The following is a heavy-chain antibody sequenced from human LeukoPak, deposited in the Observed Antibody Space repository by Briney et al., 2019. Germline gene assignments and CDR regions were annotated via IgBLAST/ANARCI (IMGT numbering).Heavy chain of an antibody. CDR2: MNPNSGNT. CDR3: ATASGIFGVVIYYGMDV. Sequence: ASVKVSCKASGYTFTSYDINCVRQATGQGLEWMGWMNPNSGNTGYAQKFQGRVTMTRNTSISTAYMELSSLRSEDTAVYYCATASGIFGVVIYYGMDVWGQGTTVTVSS. CDR1: GYTFTSYD. J-gene: IGHJ6*02. V-gene: IGHV1-8*01. D-gene: IGHD3-3*01.